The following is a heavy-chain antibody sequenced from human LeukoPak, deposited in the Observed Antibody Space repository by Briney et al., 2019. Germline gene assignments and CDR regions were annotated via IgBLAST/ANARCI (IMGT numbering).Heavy chain of an antibody. CDR3: ATDVSGSRRAIGDAFDI. Sequence: ASVRCSSTASGYTLTELSMHWVRPAPGKGLVWMGGFVPEDGETTYSPKFQGRGTMTEDTSTDTAYMELSSRRSEDTAVHYCATDVSGSRRAIGDAFDIWGQGTMVTVSS. CDR2: FVPEDGET. V-gene: IGHV1-24*01. J-gene: IGHJ3*02. D-gene: IGHD6-13*01. CDR1: GYTLTELS.